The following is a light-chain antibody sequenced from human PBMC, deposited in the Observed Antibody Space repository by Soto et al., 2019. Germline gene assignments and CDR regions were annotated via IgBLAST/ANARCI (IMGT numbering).Light chain of an antibody. CDR1: QSVNHY. CDR3: QQYNTYSPPWT. CDR2: DAS. Sequence: DIQMTQSPSTLSASVGDRVTITCRAGQSVNHYLAWYQQKPGQVPRLLIYDASSLETGVPFRFSGSVSGTEFTLTISSLQPDDFATYYYQQYNTYSPPWTFGQGTKVDI. J-gene: IGKJ1*01. V-gene: IGKV1-5*01.